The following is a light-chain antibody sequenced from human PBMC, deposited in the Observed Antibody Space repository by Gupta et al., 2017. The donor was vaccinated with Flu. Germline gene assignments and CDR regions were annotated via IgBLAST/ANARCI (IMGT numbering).Light chain of an antibody. CDR2: KDI. J-gene: IGLJ2*01. V-gene: IGLV3-25*02. CDR3: KSADNKVSIRVI. CDR1: ILANQF. Sequence: SSELPSPPSLSVSPGQTATITCSRGILANQFVYWYQQKTGQAPVMIIYKDIERPPGIPGRLSTSTSGTTVTLTSSGDRAEDEADYYCKSADNKVSIRVIFGGGTKLTV.